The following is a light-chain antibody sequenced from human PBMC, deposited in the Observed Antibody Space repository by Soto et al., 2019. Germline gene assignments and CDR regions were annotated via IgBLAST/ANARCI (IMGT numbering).Light chain of an antibody. CDR3: AAWDDSLNGVV. CDR2: SNN. CDR1: SSNIGSNT. J-gene: IGLJ2*01. V-gene: IGLV1-44*01. Sequence: QSVLTQPPSASGTPGQRVTISCSGSSSNIGSNTVNSYQQLPGTAPQLLIYSNNQRPSGVPDRFSGSKSGTSAALAISGLQSEDEDDYYCAAWDDSLNGVVFGGGTKLTVL.